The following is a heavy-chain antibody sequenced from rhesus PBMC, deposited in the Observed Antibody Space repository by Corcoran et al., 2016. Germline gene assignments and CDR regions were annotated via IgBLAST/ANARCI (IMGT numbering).Heavy chain of an antibody. CDR2: IYGSRGRN. CDR3: ARRYIAGTTNFYDY. D-gene: IGHD1-20*01. J-gene: IGHJ4*01. V-gene: IGHV4-76*01. CDR1: GGSISGGYD. Sequence: QVQLQESGPGLVKPSETLSLTCAVSGGSISGGYDWSWIRPPPGKGLEWIGYIYGSRGRNKYNPSLKNRVTSSKDTSKNQCSLKRSAVTAADTAVYYCARRYIAGTTNFYDYWGQGVLVTVSS.